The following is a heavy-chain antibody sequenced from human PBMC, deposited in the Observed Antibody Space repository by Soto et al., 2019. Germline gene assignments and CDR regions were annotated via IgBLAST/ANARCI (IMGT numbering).Heavy chain of an antibody. CDR1: GFTFTNFK. V-gene: IGHV3-21*01. CDR3: ARGHDY. Sequence: GGSLRLSCVASGFTFTNFKMIWVRQAPGKGLEWVSFISSGGSYIYYADSVKGRFTISRDNSKNSLYLQMNSLRAEDTAVYYCARGHDYWGQGTLVTVSS. CDR2: ISSGGSYI. J-gene: IGHJ4*02.